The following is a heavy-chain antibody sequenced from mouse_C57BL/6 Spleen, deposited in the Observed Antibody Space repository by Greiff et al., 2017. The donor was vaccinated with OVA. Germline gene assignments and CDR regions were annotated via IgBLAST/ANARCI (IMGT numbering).Heavy chain of an antibody. CDR1: GYAFSSSW. CDR3: ARWGSFYAMDY. Sequence: VQLVESGPELVKPGASVKLSCTASGYAFSSSWMNWVKQRPGKGLEWIGRIYPGDGDTNYNGQFKGKATLTADTSSSTAYMQLSRLTSEDSAVYFCARWGSFYAMDYWGQGTSVTVSS. V-gene: IGHV1-82*01. D-gene: IGHD1-1*02. J-gene: IGHJ4*01. CDR2: IYPGDGDT.